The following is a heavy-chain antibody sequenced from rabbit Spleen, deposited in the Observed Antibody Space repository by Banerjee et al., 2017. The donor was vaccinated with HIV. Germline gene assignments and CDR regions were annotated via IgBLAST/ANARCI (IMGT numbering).Heavy chain of an antibody. CDR3: ARETNSGWGVVSFYFNL. CDR1: GVSLNDKDV. Sequence: QEHLEESGGGLVKPEGSLTLTCKASGVSLNDKDVMCWVRQAPGKGLEWIACINIVTGKSVYASWAKGRFTISKASSTTVTLQMTSLTAADTATYFCARETNSGWGVVSFYFNLWGPGTLVTVS. CDR2: INIVTGKS. D-gene: IGHD4-1*01. V-gene: IGHV1S45*01. J-gene: IGHJ4*01.